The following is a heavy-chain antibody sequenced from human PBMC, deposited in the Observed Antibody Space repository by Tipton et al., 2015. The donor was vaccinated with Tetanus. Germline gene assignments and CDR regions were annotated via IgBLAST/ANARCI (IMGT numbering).Heavy chain of an antibody. J-gene: IGHJ5*02. Sequence: LRLSCAVSGGSIDRSTWYWGWIRHSPGKGLEWIGGLYDSGSTHYNPSLESRVTVSVDTPRTQFSLTLNSVTAADTAICYCARGSQGLDPWGPGTPVTVSS. CDR2: LYDSGST. CDR3: ARGSQGLDP. CDR1: GGSIDRSTWY. V-gene: IGHV4-39*01.